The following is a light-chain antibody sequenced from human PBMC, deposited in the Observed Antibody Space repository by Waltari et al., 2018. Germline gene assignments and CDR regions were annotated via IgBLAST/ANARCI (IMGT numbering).Light chain of an antibody. CDR1: QNINNW. CDR2: QAS. V-gene: IGKV1-5*03. Sequence: DIQMTQSPSTLSASVGDRVTNTCRASQNINNWLAWFQLKPGKAPKLLIYQASGLQSGVPSRFSASGSGTDFTLTISCLQPDDFATYFCQQYNISPATFGQGTKVEF. J-gene: IGKJ1*01. CDR3: QQYNISPAT.